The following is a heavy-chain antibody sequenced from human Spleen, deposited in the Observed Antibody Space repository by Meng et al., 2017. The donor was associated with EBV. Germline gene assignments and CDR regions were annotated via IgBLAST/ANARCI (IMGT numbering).Heavy chain of an antibody. CDR3: ARTVGATSVFDY. J-gene: IGHJ4*02. V-gene: IGHV4-4*02. D-gene: IGHD1-26*01. CDR1: GGSISSSNW. CDR2: IYHTANT. Sequence: VWLQGSGPGLWKPSGTLSLTCAVSGGSISSSNWWNWVRQPPGKGLEWIGDIYHTANTNYNPSLKSRVTISVDTSKNQFSLNLSSVTAADTAVYYCARTVGATSVFDYWGQGTLVTVSS.